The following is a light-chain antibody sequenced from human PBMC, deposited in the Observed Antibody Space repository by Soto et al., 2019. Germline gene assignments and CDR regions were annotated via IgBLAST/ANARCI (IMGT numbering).Light chain of an antibody. V-gene: IGKV3-11*01. CDR1: QSVSSF. CDR3: QQRHMWPIT. J-gene: IGKJ5*01. Sequence: EIMLTQSPATLSLYPGERATLSCRASQSVSSFLAWYQQKPGQAPRLLIYDASNRATGIPARFSGSGSGTDFTLTISSLEPEDSAVYYCQQRHMWPITFGQGTRLEIK. CDR2: DAS.